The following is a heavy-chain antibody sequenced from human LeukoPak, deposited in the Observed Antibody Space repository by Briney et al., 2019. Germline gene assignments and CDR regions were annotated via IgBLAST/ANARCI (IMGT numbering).Heavy chain of an antibody. V-gene: IGHV4-4*02. J-gene: IGHJ4*02. Sequence: PSETLSLTCAVSGGSISSSNWWSWVRQPPGKGLEWIGEIYHSGSTNYNPSLKSRVTISVDKSKNQFSLKLSSVTAADTAVYYCARVRYSSSWYSGYWGQGTLVTVSS. CDR3: ARVRYSSSWYSGY. CDR1: GGSISSSNW. CDR2: IYHSGST. D-gene: IGHD6-13*01.